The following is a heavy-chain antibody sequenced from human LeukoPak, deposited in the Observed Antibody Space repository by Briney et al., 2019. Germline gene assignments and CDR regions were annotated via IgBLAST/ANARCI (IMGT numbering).Heavy chain of an antibody. J-gene: IGHJ4*02. CDR1: GFTFSSYA. V-gene: IGHV3-23*01. CDR2: ISGSGGST. D-gene: IGHD3-3*02. CDR3: ARDTLALKETTLDY. Sequence: PGGSLRLSCAASGFTFSSYAMSWVRQAPGKGLEWVSAISGSGGSTYYADSVKGRFTISRDNSKNTLYLQMNSLRAEDTALYYCARDTLALKETTLDYWGQGTLVTVSS.